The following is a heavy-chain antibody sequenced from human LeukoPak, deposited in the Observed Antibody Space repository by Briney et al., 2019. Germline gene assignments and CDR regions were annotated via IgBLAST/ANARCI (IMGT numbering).Heavy chain of an antibody. CDR2: TNPSGGST. D-gene: IGHD3-10*01. Sequence: ASVKVSCKASGYTFTSYYMHWVRQAPGQGLEWMGITNPSGGSTSYAQKFQGRVTMTRDTSTSTVYMELSSLRSEDTAVYYCARDRGSGIDAFDIWGQGTMVTVSS. CDR1: GYTFTSYY. V-gene: IGHV1-46*01. CDR3: ARDRGSGIDAFDI. J-gene: IGHJ3*02.